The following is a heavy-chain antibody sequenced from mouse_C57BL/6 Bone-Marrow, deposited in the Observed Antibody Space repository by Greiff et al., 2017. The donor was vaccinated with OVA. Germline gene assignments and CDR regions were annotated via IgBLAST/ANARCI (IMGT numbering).Heavy chain of an antibody. CDR3: ARGGASPFAY. D-gene: IGHD1-1*02. J-gene: IGHJ3*01. V-gene: IGHV1-42*01. CDR2: INPSTGGT. CDR1: GYSFTGYY. Sequence: VQLKESGPELVKPGASVTISCKASGYSFTGYYMNWVKQSPEKSLEWLGEINPSTGGTTYNQKFTAKATLTVDKSSSTAYMQLKSLTSEDSAVNYCARGGASPFAYWGQGTLVTVSA.